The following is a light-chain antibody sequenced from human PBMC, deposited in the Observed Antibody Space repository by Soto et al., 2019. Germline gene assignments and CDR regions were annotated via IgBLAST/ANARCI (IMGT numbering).Light chain of an antibody. CDR1: QTVFYGINKKNY. CDR3: QQSYSPPLT. CDR2: WAP. Sequence: DIVMTQSPDSLAVSLGERATMHCKSSQTVFYGINKKNYLAWYQHKPGQPPKLLIYWAPTREPGVPGRFSGSGSGTDFTPDISSLQAEDLAVYYCQQSYSPPLTFGGGTKVEIK. V-gene: IGKV4-1*01. J-gene: IGKJ4*01.